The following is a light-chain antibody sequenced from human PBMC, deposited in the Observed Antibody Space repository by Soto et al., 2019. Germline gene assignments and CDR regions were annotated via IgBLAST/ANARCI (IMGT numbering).Light chain of an antibody. Sequence: QSVLTPPASVTGSPGQSITISCTRTSSDVGGYNYVSWYQQHQGKAPKLMSYEVSNRPSGVSNRFSGSKSGNTASRTISGLQAEDEADYYFSSYTSSSPYVFGTGTKVTVL. CDR1: SSDVGGYNY. CDR3: SSYTSSSPYV. CDR2: EVS. J-gene: IGLJ1*01. V-gene: IGLV2-14*01.